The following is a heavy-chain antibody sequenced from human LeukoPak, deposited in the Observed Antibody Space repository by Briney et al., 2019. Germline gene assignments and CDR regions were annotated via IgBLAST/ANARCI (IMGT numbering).Heavy chain of an antibody. V-gene: IGHV3-23*01. CDR3: AKELMGFDY. Sequence: PGGSLRLSCAASGFTFSSYAMSWVRQAPGKGLEWVSAVSGTGLTTYYADSVKGRFIVSRDNSKNTVYLQMNSLRGEDAAVYYCAKELMGFDYWGQETLVTVSS. CDR2: VSGTGLTT. D-gene: IGHD2-8*01. J-gene: IGHJ4*02. CDR1: GFTFSSYA.